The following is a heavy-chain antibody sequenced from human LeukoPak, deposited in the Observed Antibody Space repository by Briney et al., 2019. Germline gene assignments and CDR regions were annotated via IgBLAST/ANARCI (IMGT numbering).Heavy chain of an antibody. CDR1: GFTFSSYA. Sequence: PGGSLRLSCAASGFTFSSYAMGWVRQAPGKGLEWIGYIYYSGSTNYNPSLKSRVTISVDTSKNQFSLKLSSVTAADTAVYYCASSYSSSWDYYYYYGMDVWGQGTTVTVSS. J-gene: IGHJ6*02. CDR3: ASSYSSSWDYYYYYGMDV. V-gene: IGHV4-59*01. CDR2: IYYSGST. D-gene: IGHD6-13*01.